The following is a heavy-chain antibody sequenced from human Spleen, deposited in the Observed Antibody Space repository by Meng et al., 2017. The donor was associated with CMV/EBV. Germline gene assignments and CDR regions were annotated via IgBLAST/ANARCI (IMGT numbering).Heavy chain of an antibody. D-gene: IGHD3-3*01. CDR3: ASTFWSGSGY. J-gene: IGHJ4*02. CDR1: GFTVSSNY. CDR2: IYSGGST. V-gene: IGHV3-53*01. Sequence: CAASGFTVSSNYMSWVRQAPGKGLEWVSVIYSGGSTYYADSVKGRFTISRDNSNNTLYLQMNSLRAEDTAVYYCASTFWSGSGYWGQGTLVTVSS.